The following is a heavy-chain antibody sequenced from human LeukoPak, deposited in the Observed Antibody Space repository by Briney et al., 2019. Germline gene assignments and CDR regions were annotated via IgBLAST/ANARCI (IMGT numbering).Heavy chain of an antibody. CDR3: AKDYGYCSSTSCAHNQQYYYYYYMDV. V-gene: IGHV3-7*01. Sequence: PGGSLRLSCAASGCTSSSYWMSWVRQAPGQGLERVGNVKQDGNERNYVDSVMDRFTISRDNATNSLFLQKNSLRAAANAVYYCAKDYGYCSSTSCAHNQQYYYYYYMDVWGKRTTVTVSS. CDR1: GCTSSSYW. D-gene: IGHD2-2*01. J-gene: IGHJ6*03. CDR2: VKQDGNER.